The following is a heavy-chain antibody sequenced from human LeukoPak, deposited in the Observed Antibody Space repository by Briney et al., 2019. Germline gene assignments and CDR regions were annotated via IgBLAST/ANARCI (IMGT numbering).Heavy chain of an antibody. D-gene: IGHD4-23*01. J-gene: IGHJ6*04. CDR2: ISGSGAST. Sequence: GGSLRLSCAASGFTFSNYPMSWVRQAPGKGPEWVSAISGSGASTYYADSVKGRFTISRDNSKNTLYLQMNSLRAEHTALYSCAKDLPGNPEDPYYGTDVWGKGTTVTVSS. CDR1: GFTFSNYP. CDR3: AKDLPGNPEDPYYGTDV. V-gene: IGHV3-23*01.